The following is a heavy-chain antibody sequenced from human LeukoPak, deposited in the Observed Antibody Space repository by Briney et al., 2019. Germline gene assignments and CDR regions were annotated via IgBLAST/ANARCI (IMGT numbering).Heavy chain of an antibody. CDR2: IYYSGST. CDR1: GGSISSGGYY. D-gene: IGHD6-13*01. Sequence: SQTLSLTCTVSGGSISSGGYYWSWIRQHPGKGLEWIGYIYYSGSTYYNPSLKSRVTISVDTSKNQFSLKLSSVTAADTAVYYCARGGYSSSWFDYWGQGTLVTVSS. CDR3: ARGGYSSSWFDY. J-gene: IGHJ4*02. V-gene: IGHV4-31*03.